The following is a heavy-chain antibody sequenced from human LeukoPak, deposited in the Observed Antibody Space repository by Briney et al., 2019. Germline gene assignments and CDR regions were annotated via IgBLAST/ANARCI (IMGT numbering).Heavy chain of an antibody. CDR1: GFTFSSYE. J-gene: IGHJ4*02. CDR3: ARESIAVAGAPFDY. CDR2: ISSGSTI. V-gene: IGHV3-48*03. D-gene: IGHD6-19*01. Sequence: GGSLRLSCAASGFTFSSYEMNWVRQAPGKGLEWVSYISSGSTIYDADSVKGRFTISRDNAKNSLYLQMNSLRAEDTAVYYCARESIAVAGAPFDYWGEGTLVTVSS.